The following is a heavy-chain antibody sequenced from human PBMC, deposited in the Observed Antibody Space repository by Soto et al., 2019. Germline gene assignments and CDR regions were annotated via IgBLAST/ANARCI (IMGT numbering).Heavy chain of an antibody. CDR3: ARVPAAAGTDYCYYGMDV. V-gene: IGHV1-2*02. CDR2: INPNSGGT. Sequence: QVQLVQSGAEVKKPGASVNVSCKASGYTFTGYYMHWVRQAPGQGLEWMGWINPNSGGTNYAQKFQGRVTMTRDTSISTAYMELSRLRSDDTAVYYCARVPAAAGTDYCYYGMDVWGQGTTVTVSS. J-gene: IGHJ6*02. CDR1: GYTFTGYY. D-gene: IGHD6-13*01.